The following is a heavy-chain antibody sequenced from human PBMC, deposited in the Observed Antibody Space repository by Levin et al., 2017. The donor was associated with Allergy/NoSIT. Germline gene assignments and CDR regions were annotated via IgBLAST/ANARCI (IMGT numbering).Heavy chain of an antibody. CDR1: GFTFSTYW. CDR2: ISSDGSST. V-gene: IGHV3-74*01. Sequence: GESLKISCAASGFTFSTYWMHWVRQAPGKGLVWVSRISSDGSSTSYADSVKGRFTISRDNAKNTLFLQMNSLRAEDTAVYYCARGYSSSASWFDPWGQGTLVTVSS. CDR3: ARGYSSSASWFDP. J-gene: IGHJ5*02. D-gene: IGHD6-13*01.